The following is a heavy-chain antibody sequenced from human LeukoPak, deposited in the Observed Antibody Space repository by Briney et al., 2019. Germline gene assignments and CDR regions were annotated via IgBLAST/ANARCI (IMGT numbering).Heavy chain of an antibody. CDR3: ARDQRPYYDFWSGYLPNYYYYYMDV. J-gene: IGHJ6*03. Sequence: SETLSLTCAVSGYSISSGYYWSWIRQPPGKGLEWIGYIYYSGSTNYNPSLKSRVTISVDTSKNQFSLKLSSVTAADTAVYYCARDQRPYYDFWSGYLPNYYYYYMDVWGKGTTVTVSS. CDR1: GYSISSGYY. D-gene: IGHD3-3*01. V-gene: IGHV4-61*01. CDR2: IYYSGST.